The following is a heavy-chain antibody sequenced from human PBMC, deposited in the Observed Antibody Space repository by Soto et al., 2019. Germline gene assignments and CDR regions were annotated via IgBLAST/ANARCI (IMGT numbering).Heavy chain of an antibody. CDR2: IYTNGNT. Sequence: EVQLVESGGGLVQPGGSLRLSCAASGFTVSDSYMSWVRQAPGEGLEWVSVIYTNGNTYYADSVKGRLTLSRDNSXNTVYLQMNSLRAEDTAVYYCARGLGSGWPYYVDSWGQGTLVTVSS. CDR3: ARGLGSGWPYYVDS. V-gene: IGHV3-66*01. CDR1: GFTVSDSY. J-gene: IGHJ4*02. D-gene: IGHD6-19*01.